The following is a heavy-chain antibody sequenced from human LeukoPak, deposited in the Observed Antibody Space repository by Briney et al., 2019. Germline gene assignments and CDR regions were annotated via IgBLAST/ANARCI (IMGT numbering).Heavy chain of an antibody. J-gene: IGHJ4*02. V-gene: IGHV3-30*18. Sequence: PGGSLRLSCVASGFIFSRYGMHWVRQAPCKGLEWVAIISNDGGETYYVDSVKGRFTISRDNSKNMLYLQMNSLRIEDTAVYYCAKSWDTVTRGKTYFDYWGQGTLVIASS. CDR3: AKSWDTVTRGKTYFDY. CDR1: GFIFSRYG. CDR2: ISNDGGET. D-gene: IGHD4-17*01.